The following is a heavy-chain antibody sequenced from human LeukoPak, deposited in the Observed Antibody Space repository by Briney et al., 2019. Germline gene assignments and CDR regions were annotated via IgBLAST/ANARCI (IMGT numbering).Heavy chain of an antibody. CDR2: ISSSGSTI. CDR1: GFTFSSYE. Sequence: AGGSLRLSCAASGFTFSSYEMNWVRQAPGKGLEWVSYISSSGSTIYYADSVKGRFTISRDNAKNSLYLQMNSLRAEDTAVYYCASEPLWYCSGGSCGWFDPWGQGTLVTVSS. D-gene: IGHD2-15*01. CDR3: ASEPLWYCSGGSCGWFDP. V-gene: IGHV3-48*03. J-gene: IGHJ5*02.